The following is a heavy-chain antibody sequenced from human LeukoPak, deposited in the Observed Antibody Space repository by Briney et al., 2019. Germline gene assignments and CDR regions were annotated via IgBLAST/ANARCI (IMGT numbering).Heavy chain of an antibody. CDR2: INHSGST. D-gene: IGHD3-10*01. J-gene: IGHJ4*02. Sequence: SETLSLTCAVYGGSFSGYYWSWIRQPPAKGLEWIGEINHSGSTNYNPSLKSRVTISVDTSKNQFSLKLSSVTAADTAVYYCARGILLWFGETQFDYWGQGTLVTVSS. CDR3: ARGILLWFGETQFDY. CDR1: GGSFSGYY. V-gene: IGHV4-34*01.